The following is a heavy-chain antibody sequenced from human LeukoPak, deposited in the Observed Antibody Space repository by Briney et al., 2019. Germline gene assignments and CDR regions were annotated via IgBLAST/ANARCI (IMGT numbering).Heavy chain of an antibody. V-gene: IGHV1-69*05. CDR2: IIPIFGTA. J-gene: IGHJ4*02. D-gene: IGHD3-22*01. CDR3: ASGKRITMIVVALTSLDY. CDR1: GGTFSSYA. Sequence: GSSVKVSCKASGGTFSSYAISWVRQAPGQGLEWMVGIIPIFGTANYAQKFQRRVTITTDESTSTAYMELSSLRSEDTAVYYCASGKRITMIVVALTSLDYWGQGTLVTVSS.